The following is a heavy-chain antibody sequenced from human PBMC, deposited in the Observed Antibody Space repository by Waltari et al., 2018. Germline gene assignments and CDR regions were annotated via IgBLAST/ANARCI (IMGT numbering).Heavy chain of an antibody. Sequence: QVQLQESGPGLVKPSETLSLTCTVSGGSISSYYWSWIRQPPGKGLEWIGYIYYSGSTNYNPSLKSRVTISVDTSKNQFSLKLSSVTAADTAVYYCASPLWFRNWGQGTLVTVSS. J-gene: IGHJ4*02. D-gene: IGHD3-10*01. CDR3: ASPLWFRN. CDR2: IYYSGST. CDR1: GGSISSYY. V-gene: IGHV4-59*12.